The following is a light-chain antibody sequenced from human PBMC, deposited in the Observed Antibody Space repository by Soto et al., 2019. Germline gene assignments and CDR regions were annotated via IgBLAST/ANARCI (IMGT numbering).Light chain of an antibody. V-gene: IGKV1-39*01. J-gene: IGKJ2*01. CDR1: QSISSY. CDR3: QQSYSTPLYT. CDR2: AAS. Sequence: DIQMTQSPSSLSAAVGDRVTITCRASQSISSYLNWYQQKPGKAPKLLIYAASSLQSVVPSRFSGSGSGTDFTLNISSLQPEDFATYYCQQSYSTPLYTFGQGTPLEIK.